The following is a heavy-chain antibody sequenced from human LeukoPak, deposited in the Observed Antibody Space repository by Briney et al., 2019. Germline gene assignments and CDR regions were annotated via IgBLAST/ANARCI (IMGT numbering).Heavy chain of an antibody. CDR3: AKDGHCSSTSCYGNAFDI. Sequence: PGGSLRLSCAASGFTFSDYYMSWIHQAPGKGLEWVSYISSSGSTIYYADSVKGRFTISRDNSKNTLYLQMNSLRAEDTAVYYCAKDGHCSSTSCYGNAFDIWGQGTMVTVSS. CDR1: GFTFSDYY. CDR2: ISSSGSTI. V-gene: IGHV3-11*04. J-gene: IGHJ3*02. D-gene: IGHD2-2*01.